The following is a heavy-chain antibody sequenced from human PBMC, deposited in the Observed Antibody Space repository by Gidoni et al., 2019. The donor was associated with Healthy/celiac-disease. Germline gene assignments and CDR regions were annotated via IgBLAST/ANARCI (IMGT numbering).Heavy chain of an antibody. D-gene: IGHD3-22*01. Sequence: QVHLQESGPGLVKPSETLSLTCPVSAGSISSYYWSWIRQPPGKGLGWSGYINYSGSTNYNPSLKSRVTISVDTSKNQFSMKLSSVTAADTAVYYCARAVKVYYDSSGYYNWFDPWGQGTLVTVSS. CDR3: ARAVKVYYDSSGYYNWFDP. V-gene: IGHV4-59*01. CDR1: AGSISSYY. CDR2: INYSGST. J-gene: IGHJ5*02.